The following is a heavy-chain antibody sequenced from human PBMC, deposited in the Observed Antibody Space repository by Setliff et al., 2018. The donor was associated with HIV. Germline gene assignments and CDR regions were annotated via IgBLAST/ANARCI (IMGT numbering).Heavy chain of an antibody. D-gene: IGHD2-15*01. CDR2: ITSSSSTI. CDR1: GFTFSSFS. J-gene: IGHJ4*02. V-gene: IGHV3-48*01. CDR3: ARDDGYCSGGSCYSLGDY. Sequence: GESLKISCAASGFTFSSFSMNWVRQAPGKELEWVSYITSSSSTIYYADSVKGRFTISRDNAKNSLYLQMNSLRAEDTAVYYCARDDGYCSGGSCYSLGDYWGQGTLVTVSS.